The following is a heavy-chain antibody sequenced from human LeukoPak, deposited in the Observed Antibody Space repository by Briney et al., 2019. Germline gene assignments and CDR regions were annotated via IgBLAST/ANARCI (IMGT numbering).Heavy chain of an antibody. CDR1: GYTFTGYY. Sequence: ASVKVSCKASGYTFTGYYMHWVRQAPGQGLEWMGRINPNSGGTNYAQKFQGRVTMTRDTSISTAYMELSRLSSDDTAVYYCAREGSMTARPFVSIDYWGQGTLVTVSS. J-gene: IGHJ4*02. D-gene: IGHD6-6*01. CDR3: AREGSMTARPFVSIDY. V-gene: IGHV1-2*06. CDR2: INPNSGGT.